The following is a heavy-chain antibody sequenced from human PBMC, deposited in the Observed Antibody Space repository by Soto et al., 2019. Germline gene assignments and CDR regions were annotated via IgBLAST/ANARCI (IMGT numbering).Heavy chain of an antibody. D-gene: IGHD6-6*01. V-gene: IGHV1-8*01. CDR1: GYTFTSYD. J-gene: IGHJ4*02. Sequence: ASVKVSCKASGYTFTSYDINWVRQATGQGLEWMGWMNPNSGNTGYAQKFQGRVTMTRNTSISTAYMELSSLRSEDTAVYYCARGIKFAYSSSAYFDYWGRGTLVTVSS. CDR2: MNPNSGNT. CDR3: ARGIKFAYSSSAYFDY.